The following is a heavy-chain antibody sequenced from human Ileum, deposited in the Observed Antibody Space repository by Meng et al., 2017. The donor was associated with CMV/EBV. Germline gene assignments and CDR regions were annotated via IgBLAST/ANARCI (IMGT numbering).Heavy chain of an antibody. CDR1: GFTFSSYS. D-gene: IGHD2-2*01. CDR3: ARAIYCSSTSCFDY. CDR2: ISSSSSYI. Sequence: GESLKISCAASGFTFSSYSMNWVRQAPGKGLEWVSSISSSSSYIYYADSVKGRFTISRDNAKNSLYLQMNSLRAEDTAVYYCARAIYCSSTSCFDYWGQGTLVTVS. J-gene: IGHJ4*02. V-gene: IGHV3-21*01.